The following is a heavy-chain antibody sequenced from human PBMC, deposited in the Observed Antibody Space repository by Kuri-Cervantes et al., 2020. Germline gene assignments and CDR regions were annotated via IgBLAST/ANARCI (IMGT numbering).Heavy chain of an antibody. J-gene: IGHJ5*02. CDR3: AGFNYDVLTGCLFDP. CDR2: IYSSGKI. D-gene: IGHD3-9*01. CDR1: GGPSTNYY. Sequence: SETLSLTCTASGGPSTNYYWRWVRQSPGKGLEWLALIYSSGKIDHNPSLKSRVTMSVDTSNNQFSLWLSSVSAADTAVYYCAGFNYDVLTGCLFDPWGQGTLVTVSS. V-gene: IGHV4-4*07.